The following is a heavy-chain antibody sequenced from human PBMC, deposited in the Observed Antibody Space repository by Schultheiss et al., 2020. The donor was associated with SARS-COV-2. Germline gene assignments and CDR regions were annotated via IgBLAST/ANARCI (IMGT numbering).Heavy chain of an antibody. CDR2: ISYDGSNK. D-gene: IGHD5-18*01. J-gene: IGHJ4*02. CDR1: GFTFSSYG. CDR3: ARGLWDTAMVSSYFDY. V-gene: IGHV3-30*12. Sequence: GESLKISCAASGFTFSSYGMHWVRQAPGKGLEWVAVISYDGSNKYYADSVKGRFTISRDNSKNTLYLQMNSLRAEDTAVYYCARGLWDTAMVSSYFDYWGQGTLVTVSS.